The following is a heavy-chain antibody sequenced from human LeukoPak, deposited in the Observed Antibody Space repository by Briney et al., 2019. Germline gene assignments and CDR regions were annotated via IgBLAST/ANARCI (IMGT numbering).Heavy chain of an antibody. CDR2: INPNSGGT. Sequence: GASVKVSCKASGYTFTGYYMHWVRQAPGQGLEWMGWINPNSGGTNYAQKFQGRVTMTRDTSISTAYMELSGLRSDDTAVYYCACRGYYYDSSGYYFDYWGQGTLVTVSS. D-gene: IGHD3-22*01. CDR1: GYTFTGYY. CDR3: ACRGYYYDSSGYYFDY. V-gene: IGHV1-2*02. J-gene: IGHJ4*02.